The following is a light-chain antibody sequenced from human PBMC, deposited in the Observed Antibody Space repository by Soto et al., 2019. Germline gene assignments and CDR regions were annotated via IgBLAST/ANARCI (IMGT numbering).Light chain of an antibody. V-gene: IGLV2-11*01. J-gene: IGLJ3*02. CDR2: DVT. CDR1: SSDVGGYDF. CDR3: SSYAGSYILGV. Sequence: QSVLAQPRSVSGSPGQSVTLSCTGTSSDVGGYDFVSWYQQYPGKAPKLIIFDVTERTSGVPDRFSGSKSGNSASLTISGLQAEDDADYYCSSYAGSYILGVFGGGTKLTVL.